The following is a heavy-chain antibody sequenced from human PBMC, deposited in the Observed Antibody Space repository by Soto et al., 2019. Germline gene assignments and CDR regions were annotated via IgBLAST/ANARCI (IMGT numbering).Heavy chain of an antibody. CDR2: IYYSGST. D-gene: IGHD3-3*01. CDR1: GGSISSYY. J-gene: IGHJ1*01. Sequence: PSETLSLTCTVSGGSISSYYWSWIRQPPGKGLEWIGYIYYSGSTNYNPSLKSRVTISVDTSKNQFSLKLSSVTAADTAVYYCARFQRITIFGVVTGEYFQHWGQGTLVTSPQ. CDR3: ARFQRITIFGVVTGEYFQH. V-gene: IGHV4-59*01.